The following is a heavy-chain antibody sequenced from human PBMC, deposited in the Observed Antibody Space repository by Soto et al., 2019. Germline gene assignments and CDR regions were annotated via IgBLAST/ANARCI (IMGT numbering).Heavy chain of an antibody. CDR2: IYPGDSET. CDR1: GYSFSSYW. CDR3: ARYSDYGGRYFDY. J-gene: IGHJ4*02. Sequence: GESLKISCKASGYSFSSYWIGWVRQMPGKGLEWLGIIYPGDSETRNNPSFQGQVTISADKSISTAYLQWSSLKASDTAMYYCARYSDYGGRYFDYWGQGTLVTVSS. D-gene: IGHD4-17*01. V-gene: IGHV5-51*01.